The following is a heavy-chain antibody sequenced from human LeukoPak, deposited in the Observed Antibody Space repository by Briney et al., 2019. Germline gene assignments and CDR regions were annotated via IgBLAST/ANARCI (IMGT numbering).Heavy chain of an antibody. CDR3: GKDPLNNFDYVTERFDH. CDR2: ISGSGGST. V-gene: IGHV3-23*01. J-gene: IGHJ4*02. CDR1: GFTFSSYA. D-gene: IGHD3-16*01. Sequence: GGSLRLSCAASGFTFSSYAMSWVRQAPGKGLEWVSAISGSGGSTYYADSVKGRFTISRDNSKNTLYLQMNSLRAEDTAVCYCGKDPLNNFDYVTERFDHWGQGTLVTVSS.